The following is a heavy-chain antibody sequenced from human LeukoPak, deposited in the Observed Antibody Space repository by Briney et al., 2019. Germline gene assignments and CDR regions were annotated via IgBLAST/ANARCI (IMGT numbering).Heavy chain of an antibody. Sequence: GGSLRLSCAASGFTFNNYGMHWVRQAPGKGLEWMALIWYDGSNKYYADSVKGRFTISRDNSENTLYLQMNSLRAEDTAVYYCSREYFDWSRNYYYGMDVWGQGTTVTVSS. V-gene: IGHV3-33*01. J-gene: IGHJ6*02. CDR1: GFTFNNYG. CDR3: SREYFDWSRNYYYGMDV. D-gene: IGHD3-9*01. CDR2: IWYDGSNK.